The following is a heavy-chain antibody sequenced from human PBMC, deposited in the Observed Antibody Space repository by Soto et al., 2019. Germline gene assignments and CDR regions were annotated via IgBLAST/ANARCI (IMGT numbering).Heavy chain of an antibody. V-gene: IGHV4-59*08. CDR2: IYYSGNP. D-gene: IGHD5-18*01. J-gene: IGHJ6*02. CDR1: GDSISSNY. CDR3: ARGTRGYSYGYGYYYGMDV. Sequence: PSETLSLTCTVSGDSISSNYWSWIRQPPGKGLEWIGYIYYSGNPTYNPSFKSRVTMSVDRSKNQFSLRLSSLTAADTAVYYCARGTRGYSYGYGYYYGMDVWGQGTTVTVSS.